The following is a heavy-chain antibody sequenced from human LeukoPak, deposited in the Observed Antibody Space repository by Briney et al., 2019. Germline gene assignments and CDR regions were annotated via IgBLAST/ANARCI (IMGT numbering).Heavy chain of an antibody. J-gene: IGHJ4*02. CDR2: IDPKSGGT. Sequence: ASVKVSCKASGYTFTDYYIHWVRQAPGQGPEWMGRIDPKSGGTNYAQKYHVRVAMTRDTSISTVYMELSGLRSDDTAVYYCARVPGPYTTSRYDYWGQGTLVTVSS. CDR1: GYTFTDYY. CDR3: ARVPGPYTTSRYDY. V-gene: IGHV1-2*02. D-gene: IGHD2-2*01.